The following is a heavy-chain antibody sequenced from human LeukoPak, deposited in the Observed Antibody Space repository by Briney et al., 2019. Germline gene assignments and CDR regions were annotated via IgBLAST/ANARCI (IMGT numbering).Heavy chain of an antibody. CDR3: ATGPTVTRLDY. V-gene: IGHV1-46*01. CDR1: GYTFTSYY. Sequence: ASVKVSCKASGYTFTSYYMHWVRQAPGQGLEWVGIINPSAGSTSYAQTFQGRVTMTRDTSTSTVYLELSSLTSEDTAVYYCATGPTVTRLDYWGQGTPVTVSS. CDR2: INPSAGST. D-gene: IGHD4-17*01. J-gene: IGHJ4*02.